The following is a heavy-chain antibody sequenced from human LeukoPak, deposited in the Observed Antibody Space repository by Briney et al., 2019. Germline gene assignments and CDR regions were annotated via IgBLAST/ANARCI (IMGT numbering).Heavy chain of an antibody. CDR2: INHSGST. V-gene: IGHV4-34*01. J-gene: IGHJ4*02. Sequence: SETLSLTCAVYGGPFSGYYWSWIRQPPGKGLEWIGEINHSGSTNYNPSLKSRVTISVDTSKNQFSLKLSSVTAADTAVYYCARRRYYYDSSGYYPGNFDYWGQGTLVTVSS. D-gene: IGHD3-22*01. CDR1: GGPFSGYY. CDR3: ARRRYYYDSSGYYPGNFDY.